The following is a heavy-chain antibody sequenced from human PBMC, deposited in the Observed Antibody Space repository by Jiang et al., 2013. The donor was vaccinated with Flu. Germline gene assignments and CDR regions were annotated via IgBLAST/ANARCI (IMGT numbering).Heavy chain of an antibody. CDR3: ARALAGGWPDYYYGMDV. CDR2: VSTYNGNT. V-gene: IGHV1-18*01. D-gene: IGHD6-19*01. Sequence: GAEVKKPGASVKVSCKASGYTFISYGINWVRQAPGQGLEWMGWVSTYNGNTNYAQKLQGRVTMTTDTSTSTAYMELRSLRSDDTALYYCARALAGGWPDYYYGMDVWGQGTTVTVSS. CDR1: GYTFISYG. J-gene: IGHJ6*02.